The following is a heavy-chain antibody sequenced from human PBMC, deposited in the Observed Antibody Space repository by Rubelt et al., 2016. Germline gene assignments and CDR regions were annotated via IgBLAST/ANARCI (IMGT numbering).Heavy chain of an antibody. Sequence: QVQLVQSGAEVKKPGASVKVSCKASGYTFTSYYMHWVRQAPGQGLEWRGWINANTGDPTYAQGFTGRFVFSLDTSVNTAYLQISSLQPEDTAVYFCARGHYGAWGQGTLVTVSS. CDR1: GYTFTSYY. V-gene: IGHV7-4-1*02. D-gene: IGHD4/OR15-4a*01. J-gene: IGHJ5*02. CDR2: INANTGDP. CDR3: ARGHYGA.